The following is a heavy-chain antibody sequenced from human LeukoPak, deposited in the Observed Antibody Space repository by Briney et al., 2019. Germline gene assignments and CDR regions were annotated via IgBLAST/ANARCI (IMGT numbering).Heavy chain of an antibody. CDR1: GYSISSGYY. J-gene: IGHJ6*03. V-gene: IGHV4-38-2*02. CDR2: IYHSGST. D-gene: IGHD1-26*01. Sequence: PSETLSLTCTVSGYSISSGYYWGWIRQPPRKGLEWIGSIYHSGSTYYNPSLKSRVTISVDTSKNQFSLKLSSVTAADTAVYYCARVAQVGATNYYYYMDVWGKGTTVTVSS. CDR3: ARVAQVGATNYYYYMDV.